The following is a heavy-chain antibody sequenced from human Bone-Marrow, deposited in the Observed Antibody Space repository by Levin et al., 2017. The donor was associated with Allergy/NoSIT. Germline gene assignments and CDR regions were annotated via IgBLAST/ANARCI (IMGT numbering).Heavy chain of an antibody. J-gene: IGHJ4*02. Sequence: SCTVSGGSFGTDYWSWIRQPPGKGLEWIGYIYHSGSTKYSPSLKSRVTMSVDTSKNQFSLKLSSVAAADTAVYYCARGPNYSTKFDFWGQGTLVTVSS. CDR2: IYHSGST. D-gene: IGHD2-2*01. V-gene: IGHV4-59*01. CDR3: ARGPNYSTKFDF. CDR1: GGSFGTDY.